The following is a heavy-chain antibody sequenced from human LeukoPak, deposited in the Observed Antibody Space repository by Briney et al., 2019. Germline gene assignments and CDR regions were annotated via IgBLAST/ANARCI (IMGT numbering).Heavy chain of an antibody. V-gene: IGHV3-7*03. J-gene: IGHJ4*02. CDR1: GFNFPNFW. Sequence: GGSLRLSCAVSGFNFPNFWMSWVRQAPGRGLEWVANIHPEGNGKYHVESVKGRFTISRDNTKDLLFLQMNGLRVEDTGVYYCARGDAFSGDHWGQGTLVTVST. CDR3: ARGDAFSGDH. CDR2: IHPEGNGK. D-gene: IGHD3-16*01.